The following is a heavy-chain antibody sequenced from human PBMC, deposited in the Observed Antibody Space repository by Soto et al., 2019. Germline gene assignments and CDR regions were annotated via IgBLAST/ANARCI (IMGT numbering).Heavy chain of an antibody. CDR1: GGTFSSYA. Sequence: QVQLVQSGAEVKKPGSSVKVSCKASGGTFSSYAISWVRQAPGQGLEWMGGIIPIFGTANYAQKFQGRVTITADESTSTADMELSSLRSEDTAVYYCARVGVYPGWSGYFFGYWGQGTLVTVSS. D-gene: IGHD3-3*01. CDR2: IIPIFGTA. J-gene: IGHJ4*02. V-gene: IGHV1-69*19. CDR3: ARVGVYPGWSGYFFGY.